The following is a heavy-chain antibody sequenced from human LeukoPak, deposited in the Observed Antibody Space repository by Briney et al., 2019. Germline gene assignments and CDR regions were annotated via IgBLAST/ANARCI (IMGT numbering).Heavy chain of an antibody. Sequence: KTSETLSLTCTVSGGSISSHYWSWIRQPPGKGLEWIGYIYYSGSTNFNPSLKSRVTISVDTSKNQFSLKLSSVTAADTAVYYCARDGRYSYGFDYWGQGTLVTASS. D-gene: IGHD5-18*01. V-gene: IGHV4-59*11. CDR2: IYYSGST. J-gene: IGHJ4*02. CDR3: ARDGRYSYGFDY. CDR1: GGSISSHY.